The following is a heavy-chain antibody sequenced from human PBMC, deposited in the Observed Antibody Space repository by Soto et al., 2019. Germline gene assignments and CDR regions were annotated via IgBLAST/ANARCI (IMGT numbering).Heavy chain of an antibody. J-gene: IGHJ5*02. CDR2: MNPKTGNT. CDR3: ARVRTFIIVAGMPRFHP. Sequence: QVQLIQSGAEVKKPGASVRVSCKTSGYTFTNYDINWLRRAPGQGVDWVGWMNPKTGNTGYAPKLQGRVTMTRNNSTNTAYLELSSLNFEDTAVYYCARVRTFIIVAGMPRFHPWGQGPRVTVTS. D-gene: IGHD3-10*01. CDR1: GYTFTNYD. V-gene: IGHV1-8*01.